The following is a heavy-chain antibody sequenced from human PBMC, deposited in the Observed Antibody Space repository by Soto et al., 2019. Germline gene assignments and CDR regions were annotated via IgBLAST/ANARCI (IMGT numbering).Heavy chain of an antibody. Sequence: SETLSLTCTVSGGSISTSAYYWGWIRQPPGKGLELIGNIYYSGNSGSTYYNPSLKSRVTISVDKSKNQFSLKLSSVTAADTAVYYCARVSVAGTLFDYWGQGTLVIVSS. V-gene: IGHV4-39*07. D-gene: IGHD6-19*01. J-gene: IGHJ4*02. CDR3: ARVSVAGTLFDY. CDR1: GGSISTSAYY. CDR2: IYYSGNSGST.